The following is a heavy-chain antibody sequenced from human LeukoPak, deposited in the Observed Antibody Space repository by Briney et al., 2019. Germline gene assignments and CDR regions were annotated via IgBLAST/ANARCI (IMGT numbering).Heavy chain of an antibody. CDR1: GYSFTSYW. V-gene: IGHV5-51*01. D-gene: IGHD1-7*01. Sequence: AGESLKISCKGSGYSFTSYWIGWVRQMPGKGLEWMGIIYPGDSDTRYSPSFQGQVTISADKSISTAYLQWSSLKASDTAMYYCARQRSWNCFGVQDAFDIWGQGTMVTVSS. CDR2: IYPGDSDT. CDR3: ARQRSWNCFGVQDAFDI. J-gene: IGHJ3*02.